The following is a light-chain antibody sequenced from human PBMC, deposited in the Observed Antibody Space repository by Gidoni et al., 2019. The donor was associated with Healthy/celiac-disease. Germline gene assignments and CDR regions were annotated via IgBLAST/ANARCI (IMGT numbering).Light chain of an antibody. Sequence: QPALTQPASVSGSPGQSITISCTGTSSDVGGYNYVPWYQQHQGKAPKLMIYEVSNRPSGVSNRFSGSKSGNTASLTISGLQAEDEADYYCSSYTSSSTGVFGGGTKLTVL. CDR1: SSDVGGYNY. V-gene: IGLV2-14*01. J-gene: IGLJ3*02. CDR3: SSYTSSSTGV. CDR2: EVS.